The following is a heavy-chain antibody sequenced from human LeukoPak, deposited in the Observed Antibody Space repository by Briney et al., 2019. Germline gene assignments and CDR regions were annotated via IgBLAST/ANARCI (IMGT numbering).Heavy chain of an antibody. CDR1: GGSFSGYY. D-gene: IGHD6-13*01. CDR3: ARHPKAYSSSWYEFGSYYFDY. J-gene: IGHJ4*02. CDR2: INHSGST. Sequence: SETLSLTCAVDGGSFSGYYWSWIRQPPGKGLEWIGEINHSGSTNYNPSLKSRVTISVDTSKNQFSLKLSSVTAADTAVYYCARHPKAYSSSWYEFGSYYFDYWGQGTLITVSS. V-gene: IGHV4-34*01.